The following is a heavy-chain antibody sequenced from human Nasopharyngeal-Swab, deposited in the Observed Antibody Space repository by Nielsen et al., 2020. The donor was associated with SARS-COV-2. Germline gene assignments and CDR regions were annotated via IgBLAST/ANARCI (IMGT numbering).Heavy chain of an antibody. V-gene: IGHV3-48*03. CDR3: ARISPSYYHDSSGADY. J-gene: IGHJ4*02. Sequence: GESLKISCAASGFTFSSYEMNWVRQAPGTGLEWVSYISSSGSTIHYADSVKGRFTISSDNAKNSLFLQMSRLRAEDTAVYYCARISPSYYHDSSGADYWGQGTLVTVSS. CDR2: ISSSGSTI. CDR1: GFTFSSYE. D-gene: IGHD3-22*01.